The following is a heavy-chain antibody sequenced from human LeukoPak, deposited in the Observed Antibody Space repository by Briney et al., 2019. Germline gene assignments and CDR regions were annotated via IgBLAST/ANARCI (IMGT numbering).Heavy chain of an antibody. Sequence: GSLRLSCSASGFTSSSYWMSWVGQAPAKGREWVANIKGTGSEKYYVDSVKGRFTISRDNAKNSLYLQMNSLRAEDTAVYYCAARGPAARDKSAFDIWGQGTMVTVSS. CDR2: IKGTGSEK. J-gene: IGHJ3*02. CDR3: AARGPAARDKSAFDI. D-gene: IGHD2-2*01. CDR1: GFTSSSYW. V-gene: IGHV3-7*01.